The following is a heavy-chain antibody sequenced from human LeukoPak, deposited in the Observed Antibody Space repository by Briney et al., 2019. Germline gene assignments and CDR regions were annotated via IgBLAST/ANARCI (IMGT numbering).Heavy chain of an antibody. CDR3: AKSLDYYDSSGYQTH. Sequence: GGSLRLSCAASGFTFSSYAMSWVRQAPGKGLEWVSAISGSGGSTYYADSVKGRFTISRDNSKNTPYLQMNSLRAEDTAVYYCAKSLDYYDSSGYQTHWGQGTLVTVSS. CDR1: GFTFSSYA. J-gene: IGHJ4*02. V-gene: IGHV3-23*01. D-gene: IGHD3-22*01. CDR2: ISGSGGST.